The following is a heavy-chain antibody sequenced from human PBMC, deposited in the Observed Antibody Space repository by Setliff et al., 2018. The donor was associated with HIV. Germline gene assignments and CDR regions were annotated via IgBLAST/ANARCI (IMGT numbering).Heavy chain of an antibody. CDR3: AREDVTTSGLDI. V-gene: IGHV3-30*02. CDR1: GFTFSSYG. D-gene: IGHD4-17*01. Sequence: GGSLRLSCATSGFTFSSYGMHWVRQAPGKGLEWVAFIRYDDTYKFYADSLKGRFTISRDNSKNTLFLQVNSLRVEDTAVYYCAREDVTTSGLDIWGQGTMVTVSS. CDR2: IRYDDTYK. J-gene: IGHJ3*02.